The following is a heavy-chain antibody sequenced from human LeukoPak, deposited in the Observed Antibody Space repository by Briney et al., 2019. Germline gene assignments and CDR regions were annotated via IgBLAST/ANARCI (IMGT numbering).Heavy chain of an antibody. CDR1: GGSFSGYY. CDR2: INHSGST. J-gene: IGHJ4*02. CDR3: ARGPLTSSTSLYYFDY. V-gene: IGHV4-34*01. Sequence: SETLSLTCAVYGGSFSGYYWSWTRQPPGKGLEWIGEINHSGSTNYNPSLKSRVTISVDTSKDQFSLKLSSVTAADTAVYYCARGPLTSSTSLYYFDYWGQGTLVTVSS. D-gene: IGHD2-2*01.